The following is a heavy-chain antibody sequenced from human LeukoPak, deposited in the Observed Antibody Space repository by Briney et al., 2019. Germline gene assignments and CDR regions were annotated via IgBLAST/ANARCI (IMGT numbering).Heavy chain of an antibody. V-gene: IGHV4-30-2*01. CDR2: IYHSGST. Sequence: SETLSLTCTVSGGSISSGGYYWSWIRQPPGKGLEWIGYIYHSGSTYYNPSLKSRVTISVDRSKNQFSLKLSSVTAADTAVYYCAREVYGSGSPFFDYWGQGTLVTVSS. CDR1: GGSISSGGYY. D-gene: IGHD3-10*01. CDR3: AREVYGSGSPFFDY. J-gene: IGHJ4*02.